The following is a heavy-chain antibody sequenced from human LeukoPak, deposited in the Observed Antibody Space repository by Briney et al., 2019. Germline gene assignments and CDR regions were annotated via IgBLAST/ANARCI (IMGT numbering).Heavy chain of an antibody. V-gene: IGHV3-30*18. CDR3: AKPLWFGEMGYYGMDV. D-gene: IGHD3-10*01. Sequence: PEGSLRLSCAASGFTFSSYGMHWVRQAPGKGLEWVAVISYDGSNKYYADSVKGRFTISRDNSKNTLYLQMNSLRAEDTAVYYCAKPLWFGEMGYYGMDVWGKGTTVTVSS. CDR1: GFTFSSYG. CDR2: ISYDGSNK. J-gene: IGHJ6*04.